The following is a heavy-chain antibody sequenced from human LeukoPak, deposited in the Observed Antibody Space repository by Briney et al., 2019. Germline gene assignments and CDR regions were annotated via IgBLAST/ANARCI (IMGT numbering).Heavy chain of an antibody. Sequence: SETLSLTCAVYGGSFSGYYWSWIRQPPGKGLEWIGYIYYSGSTNYNPSLKSRVTISVDTSKNQFSLKLSSVTAADTAVYYCAREGGGYSYGYYYYYYMDVWGKGTTVTVSS. V-gene: IGHV4-59*01. J-gene: IGHJ6*03. D-gene: IGHD5-18*01. CDR1: GGSFSGYY. CDR2: IYYSGST. CDR3: AREGGGYSYGYYYYYYMDV.